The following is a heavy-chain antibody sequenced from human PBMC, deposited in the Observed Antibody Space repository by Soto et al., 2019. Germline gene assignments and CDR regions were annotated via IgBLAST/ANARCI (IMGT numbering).Heavy chain of an antibody. D-gene: IGHD5-12*01. CDR3: ARDASDVEMATIPDY. CDR1: GFTFSSYA. J-gene: IGHJ4*02. V-gene: IGHV3-30-3*01. CDR2: ISYDGSNK. Sequence: QVQLVESGGGVVQPGRSLRLSCAASGFTFSSYAMHWVRQAPGKGLEWVAVISYDGSNKYYADSVKGRFTISRDNSKNTLYLQMNSLRAEDTAVYYCARDASDVEMATIPDYWGQGTLVTVSS.